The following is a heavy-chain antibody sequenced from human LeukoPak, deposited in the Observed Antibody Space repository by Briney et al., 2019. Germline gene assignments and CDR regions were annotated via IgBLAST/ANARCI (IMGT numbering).Heavy chain of an antibody. D-gene: IGHD3-22*01. CDR2: INPNSGGT. V-gene: IGHV1-2*02. CDR1: GYTFTSYG. Sequence: ASVKVSCKASGYTFTSYGISWVRQAPGQGLEWMGWINPNSGGTNYAQKFQGRVTMTRDTSISTAYMELSRLRSDDTAVYYCARTYPDSSGYYYDYWGQGTLVTVSS. CDR3: ARTYPDSSGYYYDY. J-gene: IGHJ4*02.